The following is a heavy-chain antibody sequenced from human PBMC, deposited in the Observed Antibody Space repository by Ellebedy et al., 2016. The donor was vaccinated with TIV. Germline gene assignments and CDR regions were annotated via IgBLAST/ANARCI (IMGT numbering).Heavy chain of an antibody. J-gene: IGHJ4*02. CDR1: GFTFSSYA. CDR3: ASSAGANFEY. CDR2: ISYDGSNK. Sequence: GESLKISCAASGFTFSSYAMHWVRQAPGKGLQWGAVISYDGSNKYYEDSVKGRFTISRDNSKNSLYLQMKSLRDEDTAVYYCASSAGANFEYWGQGTLVTVSS. D-gene: IGHD1-26*01. V-gene: IGHV3-30*07.